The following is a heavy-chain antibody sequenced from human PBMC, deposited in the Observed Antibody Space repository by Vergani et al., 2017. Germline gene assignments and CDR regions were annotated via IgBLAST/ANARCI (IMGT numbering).Heavy chain of an antibody. J-gene: IGHJ4*02. CDR2: IYYDGSKK. CDR3: ARDQRDSTIFGAHRYAY. CDR1: GFTFSTYA. D-gene: IGHD3-3*01. V-gene: IGHV3-33*01. Sequence: QVQLVESGGGVVQPGRSLRLSCTSSGFTFSTYAMHWVRQAPGKGLEWVAIIYYDGSKKYYADSVKGRFTISRDNSRNTLDLLMSSLRAEDTAIYYCARDQRDSTIFGAHRYAYWGQGSLVTVSS.